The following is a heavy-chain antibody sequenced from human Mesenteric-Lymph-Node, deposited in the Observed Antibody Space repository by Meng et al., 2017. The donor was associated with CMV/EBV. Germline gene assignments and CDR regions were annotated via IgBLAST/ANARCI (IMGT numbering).Heavy chain of an antibody. V-gene: IGHV3-30*04. CDR1: GFAFSSYA. Sequence: SGFAFSSYAMHWVRQAPGKGLEWVAVISYDGSTKYYADSVKGRFTISRDNSKNTLYLQMNSLRAEDTAVYYCAREKGYYYDSSGLDPWGQGTLVTVSS. D-gene: IGHD3-22*01. CDR2: ISYDGSTK. CDR3: AREKGYYYDSSGLDP. J-gene: IGHJ5*02.